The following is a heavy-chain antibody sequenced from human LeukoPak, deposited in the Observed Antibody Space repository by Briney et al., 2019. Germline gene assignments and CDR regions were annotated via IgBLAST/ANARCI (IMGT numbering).Heavy chain of an antibody. Sequence: PGGSLRLSCAASGFTFSSYAMHWVRQAPGKGLEWVAVISYDGSNKYYADSVKGRFTISRDNSKNTLYLQMNSLRVEDTAVYYCARGWDNNDSSGYSAWGQGTLVTVSS. CDR2: ISYDGSNK. D-gene: IGHD3-22*01. J-gene: IGHJ4*02. CDR3: ARGWDNNDSSGYSA. CDR1: GFTFSSYA. V-gene: IGHV3-30-3*01.